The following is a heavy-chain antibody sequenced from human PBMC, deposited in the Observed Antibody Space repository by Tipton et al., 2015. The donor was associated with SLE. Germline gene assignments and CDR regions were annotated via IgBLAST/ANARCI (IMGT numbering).Heavy chain of an antibody. J-gene: IGHJ4*02. V-gene: IGHV3-21*01. CDR3: ARDYYEFWSGYYPGLGY. CDR2: ISSSSSYI. D-gene: IGHD3-3*01. CDR1: GFTFSSYS. Sequence: SLRLSCAASGFTFSSYSMNWVRQAPGKGLEWVSSISSSSSYIYYADSVKGRFTISRDNAKNSLYLQMNSLRAEDTAVYYCARDYYEFWSGYYPGLGYWGQGTLVTVSS.